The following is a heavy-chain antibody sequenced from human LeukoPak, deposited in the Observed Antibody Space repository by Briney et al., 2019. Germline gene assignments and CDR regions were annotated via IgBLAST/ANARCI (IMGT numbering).Heavy chain of an antibody. D-gene: IGHD3-3*02. V-gene: IGHV1-18*01. J-gene: IGHJ6*03. CDR1: GYTFTSYG. CDR2: ISAYNGNT. CDR3: ASDLAPYYYYMDV. Sequence: ASVKVSRKASGYTFTSYGISWVRQAPGQGLEWMGWISAYNGNTNYAQKLQGRVTMTTDTSTSTAYMELRSLRSDDTAVYYCASDLAPYYYYMDVWGKGTTVTVSS.